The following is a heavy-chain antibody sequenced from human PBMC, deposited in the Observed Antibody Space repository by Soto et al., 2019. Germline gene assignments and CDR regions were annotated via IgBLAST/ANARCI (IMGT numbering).Heavy chain of an antibody. D-gene: IGHD2-2*03. CDR3: AREGNLGRWIQPLDS. CDR1: GGSISSYY. V-gene: IGHV4-59*01. J-gene: IGHJ4*02. Sequence: SETLSLTCTVSGGSISSYYWSWIRQPPGKGLEWIGNIHYNGNTKYSPSLKSRVTMSVDTPKNHFSLKLISVTTADTAVYFCAREGNLGRWIQPLDSWGQGTLVTVSS. CDR2: IHYNGNT.